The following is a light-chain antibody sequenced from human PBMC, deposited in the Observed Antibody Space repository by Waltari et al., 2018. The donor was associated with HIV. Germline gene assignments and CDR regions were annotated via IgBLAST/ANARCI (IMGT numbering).Light chain of an antibody. CDR2: GAS. Sequence: EIETKQSPATVSVSPGERATLSCRASQSVSSNLAWYKQRPGQAPRLLIYGASTRATGIPARFSGSGSGTEFTLTISSLQSEDFAVYYCQQYNNWPPLYTFGQWTKLEIK. CDR3: QQYNNWPPLYT. V-gene: IGKV3D-15*01. J-gene: IGKJ2*01. CDR1: QSVSSN.